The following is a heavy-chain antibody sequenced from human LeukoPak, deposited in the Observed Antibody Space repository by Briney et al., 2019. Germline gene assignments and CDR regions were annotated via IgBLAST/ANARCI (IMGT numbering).Heavy chain of an antibody. CDR1: GGSISSTGYY. Sequence: SETLSLTCTVSGGSISSTGYYWGWIRQPPGKGLEWIGSISYSGSTYYNPSLKSRVTISADTSKNQFSLKLSSVTAADTAVYYCAEVTASDYWGQGTLVTVSS. CDR2: ISYSGST. V-gene: IGHV4-39*01. CDR3: AEVTASDY. J-gene: IGHJ4*02. D-gene: IGHD2-21*02.